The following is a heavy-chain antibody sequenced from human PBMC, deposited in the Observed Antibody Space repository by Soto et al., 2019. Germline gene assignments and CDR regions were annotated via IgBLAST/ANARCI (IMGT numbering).Heavy chain of an antibody. D-gene: IGHD2-2*01. CDR1: EGTFSTYT. Sequence: QVHLVQSGAEVKKPGSSVKVSCKATEGTFSTYTLIWVRQAPGQGLEWMGRIIPMLTVRNSAQKFKDRVTLTADKSTSTAFMVLTRLTSDDTAVYYCYIGTGSAETLDVWGQGTMVTVS. CDR2: IIPMLTVR. CDR3: YIGTGSAETLDV. V-gene: IGHV1-69*02. J-gene: IGHJ3*01.